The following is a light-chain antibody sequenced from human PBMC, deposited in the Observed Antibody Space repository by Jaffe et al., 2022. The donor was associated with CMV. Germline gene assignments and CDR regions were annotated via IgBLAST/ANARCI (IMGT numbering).Light chain of an antibody. V-gene: IGKV1-5*03. Sequence: DIQMTQSPSTLSASVGDRVTITCRASQSISTWLAWYQQKPGKAPKLLIQKASTLQSGVPSRFSGSGSGTEFTLTISSLQPDDVATYHCQQYDIHVTFGQGTKVEIK. J-gene: IGKJ1*01. CDR2: KAS. CDR1: QSISTW. CDR3: QQYDIHVT.